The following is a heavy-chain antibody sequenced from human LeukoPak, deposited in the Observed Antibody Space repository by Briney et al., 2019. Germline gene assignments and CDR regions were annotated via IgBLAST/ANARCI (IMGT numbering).Heavy chain of an antibody. CDR2: ISYDGSDK. Sequence: PGGSLRLSCAASGFTFSSYAMHWVRQAPGKGLGWVAVISYDGSDKYYADSVKGRFTISRDNSKNTLYLQMNSLRAEDTAVYYCAKDRGYSYGYGAFDIWGQGTMVTVSS. D-gene: IGHD5-18*01. V-gene: IGHV3-30-3*02. CDR3: AKDRGYSYGYGAFDI. CDR1: GFTFSSYA. J-gene: IGHJ3*02.